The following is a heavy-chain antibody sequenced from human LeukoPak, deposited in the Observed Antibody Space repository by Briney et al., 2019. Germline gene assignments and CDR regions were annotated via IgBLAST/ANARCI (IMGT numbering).Heavy chain of an antibody. Sequence: SETLSLTCTVSGGSISSGSYYWSWIRQPAGKGLEWIGRIYTSGSTNYNPSLKSRVTISVDTSKNQFSLKLSSVTAADTAVYLCARSMGMVRGVFSAFGILGQGEKVNV. CDR3: ARSMGMVRGVFSAFGI. V-gene: IGHV4-61*02. CDR2: IYTSGST. CDR1: GGSISSGSYY. D-gene: IGHD3-10*01. J-gene: IGHJ3*02.